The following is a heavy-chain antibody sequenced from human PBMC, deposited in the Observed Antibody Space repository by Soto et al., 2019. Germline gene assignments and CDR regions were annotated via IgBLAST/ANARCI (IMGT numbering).Heavy chain of an antibody. J-gene: IGHJ3*02. CDR3: ARGGGVGVAGSADFDM. CDR2: INPATGAA. CDR1: GYPVTAYY. Sequence: QLHLVQSGAVVKKPGASVTVSCSASGYPVTAYYMHWVRQAPGRGLEWMGGINPATGAAKYTQTFQGRVNMTRDTATSTVFMELSGLTSEDTAVFYCARGGGVGVAGSADFDMWGQGTLVTVSS. D-gene: IGHD3-3*01. V-gene: IGHV1-2*02.